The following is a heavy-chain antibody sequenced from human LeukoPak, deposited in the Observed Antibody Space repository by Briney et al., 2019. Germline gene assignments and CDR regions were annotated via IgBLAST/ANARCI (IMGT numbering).Heavy chain of an antibody. J-gene: IGHJ4*02. V-gene: IGHV1-2*02. CDR2: INPNSGGS. CDR1: GYTFTGYS. Sequence: ASVKVSCKASGYTFTGYSTHWVRQAPGQGLEWMGWINPNSGGSNFAQKFQGRVTMTRDTSISTAYMELNRLRSDDTAVYYCARENYGTTPDYWGQGTLVTVSS. D-gene: IGHD1-7*01. CDR3: ARENYGTTPDY.